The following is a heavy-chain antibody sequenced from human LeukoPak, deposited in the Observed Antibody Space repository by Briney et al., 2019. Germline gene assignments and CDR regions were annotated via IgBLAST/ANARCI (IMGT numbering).Heavy chain of an antibody. J-gene: IGHJ4*02. V-gene: IGHV3-53*01. D-gene: IGHD4-17*01. CDR2: IYTGGST. CDR1: GFTVSTTY. Sequence: GRSLRLSCAASGFTVSTTYMTWVRQAPGKGLEWVSVIYTGGSTYYADSVKGRFTISRDISKNTLYLQMNSLRAEDTAVYYCARGTVTAPDYWGQGTLVTVSS. CDR3: ARGTVTAPDY.